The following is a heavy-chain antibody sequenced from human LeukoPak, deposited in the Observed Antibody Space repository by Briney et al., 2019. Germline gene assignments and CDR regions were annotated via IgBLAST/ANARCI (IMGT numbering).Heavy chain of an antibody. Sequence: GPSLRLSCAASGFTFSDYSMRWVRQAPGKGLEWVSSISSDCTYTFSTASLKGRSTLSRDNAKNSLYLQMISLRAEDSAVYYCTRGPTLIGVAGTWQLDYWGQGTLVTVSS. CDR3: TRGPTLIGVAGTWQLDY. CDR2: ISSDCTYT. V-gene: IGHV3-21*01. D-gene: IGHD6-19*01. J-gene: IGHJ4*02. CDR1: GFTFSDYS.